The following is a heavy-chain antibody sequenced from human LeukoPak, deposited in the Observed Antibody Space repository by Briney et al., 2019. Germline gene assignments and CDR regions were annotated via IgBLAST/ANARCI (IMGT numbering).Heavy chain of an antibody. CDR1: GFSLSTSGVG. Sequence: SGPTLVKPTQTLTLTCTFSGFSLSTSGVGVGWIRQPPGKGLEWIGYIYYSGSTYYNPSLKSRVTISVDTSKNQFSLKLSSVTAADTAVYYCARERGRYGSGSYSVDYWGQGTLVTVSS. D-gene: IGHD3-10*01. V-gene: IGHV4-30-4*08. J-gene: IGHJ4*02. CDR3: ARERGRYGSGSYSVDY. CDR2: IYYSGST.